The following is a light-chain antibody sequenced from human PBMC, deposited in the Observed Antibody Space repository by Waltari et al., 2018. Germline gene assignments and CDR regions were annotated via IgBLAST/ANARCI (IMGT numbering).Light chain of an antibody. J-gene: IGLJ2*01. Sequence: QSVLTQPPSASAAPGHTVTISCSGTSPNIGNYFFASYHQLPGAAPKLLIYDNDKRPSGIPDRFSASKSGTSATLGITGLQTGDEADYYCATWDNSLTEVVFGGGTKLTVL. V-gene: IGLV1-51*01. CDR2: DND. CDR3: ATWDNSLTEVV. CDR1: SPNIGNYF.